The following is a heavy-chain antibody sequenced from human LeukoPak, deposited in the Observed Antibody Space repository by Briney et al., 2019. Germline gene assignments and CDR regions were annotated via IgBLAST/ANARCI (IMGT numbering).Heavy chain of an antibody. J-gene: IGHJ6*03. CDR2: VIPIFGTA. Sequence: SVKVSCKASGGSFSSYTIGWVRQAPGQGLEWMGGVIPIFGTANYAPKFQGRVTITTDESTTTAYMELNSLRSDDTAVYFCARGVFGVAGYFYMDVWGKGTTVTVSS. V-gene: IGHV1-69*05. D-gene: IGHD3-3*01. CDR3: ARGVFGVAGYFYMDV. CDR1: GGSFSSYT.